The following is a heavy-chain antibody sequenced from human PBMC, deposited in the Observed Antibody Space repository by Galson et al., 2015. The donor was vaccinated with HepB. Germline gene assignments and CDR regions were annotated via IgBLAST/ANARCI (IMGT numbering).Heavy chain of an antibody. CDR1: GGSISSSSYY. J-gene: IGHJ3*02. Sequence: SETLSLTCTVSGGSISSSSYYWGWIRQPPGKGLEWIGSIYYSGSTYYNPSLKSRVTISVDTSKNQFSLKLSSVTAADTAVYYCARDHPVEMADAFDIWGQGTMVTVSS. V-gene: IGHV4-39*07. CDR2: IYYSGST. D-gene: IGHD5-24*01. CDR3: ARDHPVEMADAFDI.